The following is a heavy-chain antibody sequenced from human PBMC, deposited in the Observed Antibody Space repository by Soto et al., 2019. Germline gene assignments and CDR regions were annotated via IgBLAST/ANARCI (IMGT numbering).Heavy chain of an antibody. V-gene: IGHV3-21*01. CDR1: GFTFSGHT. CDR2: VSRSSSYI. D-gene: IGHD3-10*01. J-gene: IGHJ4*02. CDR3: ARCMGFDGSGYAFFDS. Sequence: PGGSLRLSCAASGFTFSGHTINWVRQAPGKGLEWVSSVSRSSSYIYYADSVKGRFTVSRDDAEKSLYLKMNSLRAEDTAIYYCARCMGFDGSGYAFFDSWGQGTQVTVSS.